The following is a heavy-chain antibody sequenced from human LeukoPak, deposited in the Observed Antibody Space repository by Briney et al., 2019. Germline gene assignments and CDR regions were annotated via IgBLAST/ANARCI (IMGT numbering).Heavy chain of an antibody. D-gene: IGHD2-15*01. J-gene: IGHJ3*02. CDR3: ARSSMVDANDAFDI. CDR2: ISKNSGYM. CDR1: GFTFSSYS. V-gene: IGHV3-21*01. Sequence: GGSLILPCAASGFTFSSYSMNWVRQAPGKGLEWVSSISKNSGYMYYIDSVKGRFTISRDNAKNSMYLQMNSLRAEDTAVYYCARSSMVDANDAFDIWGQGTMVTVSS.